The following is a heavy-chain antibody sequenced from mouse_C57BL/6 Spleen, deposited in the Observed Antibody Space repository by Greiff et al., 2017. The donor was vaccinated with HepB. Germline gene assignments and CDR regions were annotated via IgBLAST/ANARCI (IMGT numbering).Heavy chain of an antibody. CDR2: IYPGDGDT. V-gene: IGHV1-82*01. J-gene: IGHJ3*01. D-gene: IGHD2-10*01. CDR3: ASPYLAWFAY. Sequence: QVQLQQSGPELVKPGASVKISCKASGYAFSSSWMNWVKQRPGKGLEWIGRIYPGDGDTNYNGKFKGKATLTADKSSSTAYMQLSSLTSEDSAVYFCASPYLAWFAYWGQGTLVTVSA. CDR1: GYAFSSSW.